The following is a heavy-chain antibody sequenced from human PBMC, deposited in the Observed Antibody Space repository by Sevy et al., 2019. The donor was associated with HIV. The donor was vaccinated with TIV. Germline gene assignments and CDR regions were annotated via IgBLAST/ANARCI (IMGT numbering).Heavy chain of an antibody. D-gene: IGHD2-15*01. CDR3: ARDGCGGSCCPPYYYYYGMDV. J-gene: IGHJ6*02. V-gene: IGHV3-30-3*01. Sequence: GGSLRLSCAASGFTFSSYAMHWVRQAPGKGLEWVAVISYDGSNKYYADSVKGRFTISRDNSKNTLYLQMNSLRAEDTAVYYCARDGCGGSCCPPYYYYYGMDVWGQGTTVTVSS. CDR2: ISYDGSNK. CDR1: GFTFSSYA.